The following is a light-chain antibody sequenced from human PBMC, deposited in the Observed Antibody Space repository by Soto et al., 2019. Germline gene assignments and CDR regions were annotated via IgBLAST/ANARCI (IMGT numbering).Light chain of an antibody. CDR2: DAS. V-gene: IGKV1-5*01. Sequence: STLSASIGDRVTITCRASESIRTWLAWYQHKPGKAPKFLIYDASTRATGIPVRFSGSGSGTEFTLTISSLQSEDFGVYYCQQNKDWPGTFGQGTKVDIK. CDR3: QQNKDWPGT. CDR1: ESIRTW. J-gene: IGKJ1*01.